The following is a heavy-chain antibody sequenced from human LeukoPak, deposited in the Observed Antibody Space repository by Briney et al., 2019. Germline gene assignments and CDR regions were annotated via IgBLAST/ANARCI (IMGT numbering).Heavy chain of an antibody. CDR2: IYTSGST. CDR3: ARENSGSYREFDY. V-gene: IGHV4-4*07. Sequence: SETLSLTCTVSGGSISSYYWSWLRQPAGKGLEWIGRIYTSGSTNYNASLKSRVSMSVDTSKNQFSLKLSSVTAADTAVFYCARENSGSYREFDYWGQGTLVTVSS. CDR1: GGSISSYY. J-gene: IGHJ4*02. D-gene: IGHD1-26*01.